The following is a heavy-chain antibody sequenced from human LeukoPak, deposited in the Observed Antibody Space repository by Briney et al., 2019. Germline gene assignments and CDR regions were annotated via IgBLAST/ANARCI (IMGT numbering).Heavy chain of an antibody. Sequence: GGSLRLPCAASGFTFSSYAMHWVRQAPGKGLEWVAVISYDGSNKYYADSVKGRFTISRDNSKNTLYLQMNSLRAEDTAVYYCAREEYYYDSSGYYYNWFDPWGQGTLVTVSS. J-gene: IGHJ5*02. CDR3: AREEYYYDSSGYYYNWFDP. CDR2: ISYDGSNK. CDR1: GFTFSSYA. V-gene: IGHV3-30-3*01. D-gene: IGHD3-22*01.